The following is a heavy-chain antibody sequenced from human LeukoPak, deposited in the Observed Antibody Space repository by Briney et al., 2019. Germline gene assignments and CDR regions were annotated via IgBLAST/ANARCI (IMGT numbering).Heavy chain of an antibody. V-gene: IGHV4-34*01. Sequence: PSETLSLTCAVSGGSFSGYYWSWIRQPPGKGLEWIGEINHSGSTNYNASLKSRVTISVDTSKNQFSLMLRSVTGSATAVYYCARGITMVRGVYYYYYMDVWGKGTTVTVSS. J-gene: IGHJ6*03. D-gene: IGHD3-10*01. CDR3: ARGITMVRGVYYYYYMDV. CDR2: INHSGST. CDR1: GGSFSGYY.